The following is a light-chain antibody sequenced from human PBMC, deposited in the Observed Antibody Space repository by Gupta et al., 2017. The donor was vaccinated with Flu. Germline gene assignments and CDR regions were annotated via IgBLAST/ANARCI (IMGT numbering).Light chain of an antibody. CDR3: QVWDSSSDHMV. CDR2: DDR. J-gene: IGLJ2*01. Sequence: GKTARITCVGTNIESKSVNWYQQKPGQAPVLVVYDDRDRHSGIPERFSGSNSGNTATLTISGVEAGDEADYYCQVWDSSSDHMVFGGGTKLTVL. V-gene: IGLV3-21*03. CDR1: NIESKS.